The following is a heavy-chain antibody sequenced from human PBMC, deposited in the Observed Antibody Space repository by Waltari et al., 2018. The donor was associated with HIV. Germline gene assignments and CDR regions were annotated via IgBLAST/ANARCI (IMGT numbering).Heavy chain of an antibody. V-gene: IGHV3-13*01. CDR3: ARDRHYGEYDY. CDR1: GFTFSSYD. CDR2: VDTAGDT. Sequence: EVQVVESGGGLVQPGGSLRLSCAASGFTFSSYDMHWVRQAPGKGLEWVSTVDTAGDTYYPDSVKGRFTISRENAKNSLYLQMNSLRAEDTAVYYCARDRHYGEYDYWGQGTLVTVSS. J-gene: IGHJ4*02. D-gene: IGHD4-17*01.